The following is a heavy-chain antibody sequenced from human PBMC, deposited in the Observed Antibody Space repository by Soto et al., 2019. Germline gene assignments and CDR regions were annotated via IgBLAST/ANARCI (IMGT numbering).Heavy chain of an antibody. CDR1: GDSMRSAEY. CDR2: IYHSGST. V-gene: IGHV4-38-2*01. D-gene: IGHD2-2*01. Sequence: PALTCAVSGDSMRSAEYSGSIQKTPGKGLEWIGSIYHSGSTYYNPSLKSRVTISVDTSKNQFSLKLSSVTAADTAVYYCVRVGIVVVPAANYLDYRGQRPLVTV. J-gene: IGHJ4*02. CDR3: VRVGIVVVPAANYLDY.